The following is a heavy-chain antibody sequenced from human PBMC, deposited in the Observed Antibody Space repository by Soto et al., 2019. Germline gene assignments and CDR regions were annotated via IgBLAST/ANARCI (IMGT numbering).Heavy chain of an antibody. CDR3: GREVGALGHWFDP. Sequence: ASVKVSCKASGYNFNSYTISWVRQAPGQGLEWMGRISAYNGNTNYAQKLQGRVTMTTDTSTSTAYMELRSLRSDDTAVYHCGREVGALGHWFDPWRQGPLVTVSP. CDR1: GYNFNSYT. CDR2: ISAYNGNT. D-gene: IGHD1-26*01. J-gene: IGHJ5*02. V-gene: IGHV1-18*01.